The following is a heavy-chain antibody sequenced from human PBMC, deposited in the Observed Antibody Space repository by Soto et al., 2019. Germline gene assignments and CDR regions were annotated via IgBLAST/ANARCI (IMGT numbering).Heavy chain of an antibody. CDR3: ARALPHCTNGVCYTGYYYGMDV. Sequence: GASVKVSCKASGYTFTSYGISWVRQAPGQGLEWMGWISAYNGNTDYAQKLQGRVTMTTDTSTSTAYMELRSLRSDDTAVYYCARALPHCTNGVCYTGYYYGMDVWAKGPRSPSP. D-gene: IGHD2-8*01. CDR2: ISAYNGNT. CDR1: GYTFTSYG. V-gene: IGHV1-18*01. J-gene: IGHJ6*02.